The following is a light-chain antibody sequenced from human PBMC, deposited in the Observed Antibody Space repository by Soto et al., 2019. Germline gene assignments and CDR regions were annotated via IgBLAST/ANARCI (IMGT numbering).Light chain of an antibody. V-gene: IGKV3-20*01. CDR2: GLS. Sequence: EIVLTQSPGTLSLSPGERATLSCRASQSITSSQLAWHQQRPGQAPRLLTYGLSSRATGIPDRFSGSGSGTDFTLTISRLESEDFAVYYGQQYGSAPFTFGGGTKVEIK. CDR3: QQYGSAPFT. CDR1: QSITSSQ. J-gene: IGKJ4*01.